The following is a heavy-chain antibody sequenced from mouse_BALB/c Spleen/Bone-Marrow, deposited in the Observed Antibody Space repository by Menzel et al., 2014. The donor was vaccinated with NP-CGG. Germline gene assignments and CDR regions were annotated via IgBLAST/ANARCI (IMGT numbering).Heavy chain of an antibody. D-gene: IGHD3-1*01. CDR1: GFTFXSYT. CDR2: ISSGGGNT. J-gene: IGHJ3*01. V-gene: IGHV5-9*03. Sequence: EVKLVESGGGLVKPGGSLKLSCAASGFTFXSYTMSWVRQTPEKRLEWVATISSGGGNTYYPDSVKGRFTISRDNAKNNLYLQMSSLRSEDTALYYCARYGSGTFAYWGQGTLVTVSA. CDR3: ARYGSGTFAY.